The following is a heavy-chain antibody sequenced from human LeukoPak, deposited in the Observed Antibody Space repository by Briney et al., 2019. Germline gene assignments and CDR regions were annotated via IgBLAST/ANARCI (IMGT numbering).Heavy chain of an antibody. D-gene: IGHD2-15*01. J-gene: IGHJ4*02. CDR2: ISDRDGST. V-gene: IGHV3-23*01. CDR3: AKDWDMAPGY. CDR1: GFTFSSYA. Sequence: PGGSLRLSCAASGFTFSSYAMSWVRQAPGKGLQWVSSISDRDGSTYYADSVKGRFIISRDNSKNTLYLQMNSLRAEDTAVYYCAKDWDMAPGYWGQGTLVTVSS.